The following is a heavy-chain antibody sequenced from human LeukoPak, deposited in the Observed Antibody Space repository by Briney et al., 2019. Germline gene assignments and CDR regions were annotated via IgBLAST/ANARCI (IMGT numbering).Heavy chain of an antibody. CDR3: ARASYYYDTTGLSAVDI. V-gene: IGHV3-9*01. D-gene: IGHD3-22*01. CDR2: INWNSDNI. J-gene: IGHJ3*02. Sequence: GRSLRLSCAASGFTFNYHAMYWVRQAPGKGLEWVSGINWNSDNIGYADSVKGRFTISRDDAKNSLFLQMNSLRIDHTALYYCARASYYYDTTGLSAVDIRGQGTMVTASS. CDR1: GFTFNYHA.